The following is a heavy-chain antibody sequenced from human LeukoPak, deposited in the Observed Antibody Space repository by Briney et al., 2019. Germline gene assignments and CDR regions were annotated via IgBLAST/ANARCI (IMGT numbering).Heavy chain of an antibody. D-gene: IGHD3-16*02. CDR1: GGSISSGGYY. V-gene: IGHV4-31*03. J-gene: IGHJ3*02. CDR3: ASVPTGDIKTAAFDI. CDR2: IYYSGST. Sequence: PSETLSLTCTVSGGSISSGGYYWSWIRQHPGKGLEWIGYIYYSGSTYYNPSLKSRVTISVDTSKNQFSLKLSSVTAADTVVYYCASVPTGDIKTAAFDIWGQGTMVTVSS.